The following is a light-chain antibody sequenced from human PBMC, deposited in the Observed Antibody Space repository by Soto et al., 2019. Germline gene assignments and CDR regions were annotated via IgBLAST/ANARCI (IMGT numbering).Light chain of an antibody. V-gene: IGKV3-20*01. J-gene: IGKJ1*01. Sequence: EIVLTQSPGTLSLSPGERATLSCRASQSVTSTYLAWYQQTPGQDPRLLIYGTSNRATGVPDRFSGSGSGTDFTLNISGLEPEDFAVYYCQQSESSPRTFGQGTKGEIK. CDR2: GTS. CDR3: QQSESSPRT. CDR1: QSVTSTY.